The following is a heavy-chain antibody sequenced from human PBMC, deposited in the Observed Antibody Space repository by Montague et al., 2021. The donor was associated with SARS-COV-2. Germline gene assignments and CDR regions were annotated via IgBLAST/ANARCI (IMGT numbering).Heavy chain of an antibody. CDR2: IYYSGSA. D-gene: IGHD3-10*01. CDR1: GDPINNSRYY. J-gene: IGHJ3*02. V-gene: IGHV4-39*01. Sequence: SETLSLTCSASGDPINNSRYYWGWIRQPPGKGLEWIGTIYYSGSAYYNPSLKSRVTISVDTSKDQFSLKLNSVTATDTAVYYCARLESTRGVIIRGAFHIWGQGTKVTVSS. CDR3: ARLESTRGVIIRGAFHI.